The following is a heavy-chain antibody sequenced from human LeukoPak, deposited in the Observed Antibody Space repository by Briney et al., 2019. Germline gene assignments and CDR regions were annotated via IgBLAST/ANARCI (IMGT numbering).Heavy chain of an antibody. V-gene: IGHV3-30*18. J-gene: IGHJ4*02. CDR1: GFTFSNYG. CDR2: VSYDGSNK. CDR3: AKENVLYSGSYGSPDY. Sequence: GGSLRLSCAASGFTFSNYGMHWVRQAPGKGLEWVAVVSYDGSNKHYADSVKGRFTISRDNAKNTLHLQMNSPRAEDTAVYYCAKENVLYSGSYGSPDYWGQGTLVTVSS. D-gene: IGHD1-26*01.